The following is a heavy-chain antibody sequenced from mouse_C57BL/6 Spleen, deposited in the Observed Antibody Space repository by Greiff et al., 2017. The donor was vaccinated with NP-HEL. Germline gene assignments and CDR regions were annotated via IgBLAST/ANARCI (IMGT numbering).Heavy chain of an antibody. J-gene: IGHJ3*01. CDR2: ISDGGSYT. Sequence: EVKLMESGGGLVKPGGSLKLSCAASGFTFSSYAMSWVRQTPEKRLEWVATISDGGSYTYYPDNVKGRFTISRDNAKNNLYLQMSHLKSEDTAMYYCAREGYGNYESHYWGQGTLVTVSA. V-gene: IGHV5-4*01. D-gene: IGHD2-10*02. CDR3: AREGYGNYESHY. CDR1: GFTFSSYA.